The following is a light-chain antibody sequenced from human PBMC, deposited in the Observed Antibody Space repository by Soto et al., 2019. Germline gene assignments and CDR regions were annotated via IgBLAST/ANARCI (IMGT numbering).Light chain of an antibody. CDR1: HSINRW. CDR2: KAS. V-gene: IGKV1-5*03. Sequence: DSHMTQSPSTLSASVGNIVTITCRASHSINRWLAWYTQRPGKAPKLLIYKASTLESGVTSRFRGSGSGTDFTLTISSLKPQDFANYYCQQLNSYHPITFGQGTRLEIK. J-gene: IGKJ5*01. CDR3: QQLNSYHPIT.